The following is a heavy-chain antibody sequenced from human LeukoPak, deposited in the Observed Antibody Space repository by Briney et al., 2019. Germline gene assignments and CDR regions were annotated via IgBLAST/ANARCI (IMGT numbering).Heavy chain of an antibody. CDR2: INSTGTDI. J-gene: IGHJ4*02. CDR3: AKDLRRELQYFDY. CDR1: GFSFSSYS. D-gene: IGHD1-26*01. V-gene: IGHV3-21*04. Sequence: PGGSLRLSCGAYGFSFSSYSMNWVRQVPGKGLEWVSSINSTGTDIYYADSVKGRFTISRDNAKNSLYLQMNSLSAEDTAIYYCAKDLRRELQYFDYWGQGTLVTVSS.